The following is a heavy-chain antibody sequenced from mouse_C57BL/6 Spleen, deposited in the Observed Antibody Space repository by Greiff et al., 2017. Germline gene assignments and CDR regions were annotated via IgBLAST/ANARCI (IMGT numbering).Heavy chain of an antibody. J-gene: IGHJ4*01. Sequence: EVQLQQSGAELVRPGASVKLSCTASGFNIKDDYMHWVKQRPEQGLEWIGWIDPENGDTEYASKFQGKATITADTSSNTAYLQLSSLTSEDTAVYYRTSSSVVALDYWGQGTSVTVSS. CDR1: GFNIKDDY. D-gene: IGHD1-1*01. CDR2: IDPENGDT. V-gene: IGHV14-4*01. CDR3: TSSSVVALDY.